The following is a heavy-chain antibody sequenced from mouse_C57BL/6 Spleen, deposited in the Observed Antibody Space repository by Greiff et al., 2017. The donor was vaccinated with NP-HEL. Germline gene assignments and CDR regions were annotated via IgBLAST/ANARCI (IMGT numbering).Heavy chain of an antibody. V-gene: IGHV1-82*01. D-gene: IGHD4-1*01. Sequence: VKLMESGPELVKPGASVKISCKASGYAFSSSWMNWVKQRPGKGLEWIGRIYPGAGDTNYNGKFKGKATLTADKSSSTAYMQLSSLTSEDSAVYFCARAGLDYWGQGTTLTVSS. CDR3: ARAGLDY. J-gene: IGHJ2*01. CDR2: IYPGAGDT. CDR1: GYAFSSSW.